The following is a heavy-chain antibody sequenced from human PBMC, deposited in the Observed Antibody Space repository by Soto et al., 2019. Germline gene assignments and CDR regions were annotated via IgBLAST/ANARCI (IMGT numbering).Heavy chain of an antibody. Sequence: PSETLSLTCTVSGGSLTSNSYYWGWIRQPPGKGLEWIGSFYYSQSTYFNLSLKSRVTISVETSKNQYSLKLSAVTAADTAVYYCARRSTVTYDYWGQGILVTVSS. CDR3: ARRSTVTYDY. CDR2: FYYSQST. J-gene: IGHJ4*02. V-gene: IGHV4-39*01. D-gene: IGHD4-17*01. CDR1: GGSLTSNSYY.